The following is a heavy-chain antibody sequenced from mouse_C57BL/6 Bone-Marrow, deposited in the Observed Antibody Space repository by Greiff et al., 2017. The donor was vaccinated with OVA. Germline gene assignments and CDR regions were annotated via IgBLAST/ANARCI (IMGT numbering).Heavy chain of an antibody. J-gene: IGHJ1*03. Sequence: EVKLMESGGGLVKPGGSLKLSCAASGFTFSSYAMSWVRQTPEKRLEWVATISDGGSYTYYPDNVKGRFTISRDNAKNNLYLQMSHLKSEDTAMYYCASIYWYFDVWGTGTTVTVSS. CDR1: GFTFSSYA. CDR3: ASIYWYFDV. V-gene: IGHV5-4*03. CDR2: ISDGGSYT.